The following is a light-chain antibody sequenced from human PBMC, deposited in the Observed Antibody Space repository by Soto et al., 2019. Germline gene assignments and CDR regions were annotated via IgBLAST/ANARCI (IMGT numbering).Light chain of an antibody. V-gene: IGKV1-6*01. CDR2: AAS. J-gene: IGKJ2*01. CDR3: LQDYNYPPYT. Sequence: AIQMTQSPSSLSASVGDRVTITCRASQGIRNDLGWYQQKPGKAPKLLIYAASSLQSGVPSRFSGSGSGTDFTLTISSLQPEDFATYYCLQDYNYPPYTFGQRTKLEIK. CDR1: QGIRND.